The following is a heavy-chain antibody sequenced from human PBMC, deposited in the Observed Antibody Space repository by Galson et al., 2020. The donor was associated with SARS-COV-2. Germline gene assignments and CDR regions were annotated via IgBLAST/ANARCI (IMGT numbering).Heavy chain of an antibody. Sequence: ETSETLSLTCTVSGGSISSYYWSWIRQSPGKGLEWIGYIYYSGSTNYNPSLKRRVTISVDTSKNQFSLKLSSVSAADTAVYYCARRENPRYSSGWYYFDLWGQGTLVTVSS. CDR2: IYYSGST. D-gene: IGHD6-19*01. CDR3: ARRENPRYSSGWYYFDL. CDR1: GGSISSYY. V-gene: IGHV4-59*08. J-gene: IGHJ4*02.